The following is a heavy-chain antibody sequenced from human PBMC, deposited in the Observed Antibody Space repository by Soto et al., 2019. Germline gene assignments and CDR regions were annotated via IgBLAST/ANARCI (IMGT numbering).Heavy chain of an antibody. CDR3: ARMDCSSTSCYGDNWFDP. D-gene: IGHD2-2*01. CDR2: INHSGST. Sequence: SETLSLTCAVYGGTFIGYYWSWIRQPPGKGLEWIGEINHSGSTNYNPSLKSRVTISVDTSKNQFSLKLSSVTAADTAVYYCARMDCSSTSCYGDNWFDPWGQGTLVTVSS. V-gene: IGHV4-34*01. CDR1: GGTFIGYY. J-gene: IGHJ5*02.